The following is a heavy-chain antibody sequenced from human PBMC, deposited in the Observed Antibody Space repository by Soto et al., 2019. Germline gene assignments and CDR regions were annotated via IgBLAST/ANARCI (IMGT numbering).Heavy chain of an antibody. V-gene: IGHV3-11*03. CDR1: GFTSSDYY. CDR2: ISSSSVYR. D-gene: IGHD3-10*01. J-gene: IGHJ6*04. CDR3: ARQKGYGSGTGLGYVRDV. Sequence: SLRLSCAASGFTSSDYYISWIRQAPGKGLEWVSYISSSSVYRNYADSVKGRFTISRDNARNSLYLQMNSLRAEDTAVYYCARQKGYGSGTGLGYVRDVGGKGTTVPVSS.